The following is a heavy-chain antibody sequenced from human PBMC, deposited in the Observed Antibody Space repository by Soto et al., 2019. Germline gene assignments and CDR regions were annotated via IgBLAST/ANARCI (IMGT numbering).Heavy chain of an antibody. CDR2: IWYDGSNK. CDR3: AREPSPITMVRGPASPANYYYYGMDV. CDR1: GFTFSSYG. D-gene: IGHD3-10*01. V-gene: IGHV3-33*01. Sequence: QVQLVESGGGVVQPGRSLRLSCAASGFTFSSYGMHWVRQAPGKGLEWVAVIWYDGSNKYYADSVKGRFTISRDNSKNTLYLPLHSLRAEETAVYYCAREPSPITMVRGPASPANYYYYGMDVWGQGTTVTVSS. J-gene: IGHJ6*02.